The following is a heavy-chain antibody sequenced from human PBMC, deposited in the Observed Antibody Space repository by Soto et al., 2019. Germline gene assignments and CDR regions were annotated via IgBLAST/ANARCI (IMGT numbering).Heavy chain of an antibody. V-gene: IGHV3-7*03. CDR3: AKYYMVTRSPFDY. CDR2: IKEDGSQK. D-gene: IGHD5-18*01. J-gene: IGHJ4*02. Sequence: PGGSLRLSCAASGFTFSRHWMTWVRQAPGKGLEYVANIKEDGSQKYYVDSVKGRFTISRDNAKNSVYLQMNSLRAEDTAVYYCAKYYMVTRSPFDYWGQGTLVTVSS. CDR1: GFTFSRHW.